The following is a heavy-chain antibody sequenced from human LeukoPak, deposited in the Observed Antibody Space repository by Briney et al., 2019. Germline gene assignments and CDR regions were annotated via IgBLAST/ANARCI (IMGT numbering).Heavy chain of an antibody. CDR1: GFTFSSYW. CDR2: INSDGTST. V-gene: IGHV3-74*01. CDR3: ARDSCSGGSCYPFE. Sequence: PGGSLRLSCAASGFTFSSYWMHWVRQVPGKGLVWVSRINSDGTSTSYADSVKGRFTISRDNAKNTLYLQMNSLRAEDTAVYYCARDSCSGGSCYPFEWGQGTLVTVSS. J-gene: IGHJ4*02. D-gene: IGHD2-15*01.